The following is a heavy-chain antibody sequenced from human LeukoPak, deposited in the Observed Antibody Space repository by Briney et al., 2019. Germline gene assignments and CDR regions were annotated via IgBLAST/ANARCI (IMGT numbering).Heavy chain of an antibody. V-gene: IGHV4-34*01. Sequence: SETLSLTCDVSGGSCDDYYCSWIRQPPGKGLEWIGEIHPHGIFYYNSSLMSRVTISIDTSKSQFSLRLTSVTAADTAFHYCARGRDRSKAGDLWGQGSLVTVSS. D-gene: IGHD5-24*01. CDR1: GGSCDDYY. CDR2: IHPHGIF. J-gene: IGHJ5*02. CDR3: ARGRDRSKAGDL.